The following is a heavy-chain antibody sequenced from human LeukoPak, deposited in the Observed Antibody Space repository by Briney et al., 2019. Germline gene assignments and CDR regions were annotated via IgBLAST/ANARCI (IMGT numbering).Heavy chain of an antibody. J-gene: IGHJ4*02. CDR1: GFTFSSYA. CDR3: AKWGDYDILTGYYVSDF. V-gene: IGHV3-23*01. D-gene: IGHD3-9*01. Sequence: GGSLRLSCAASGFTFSSYAMSWVRQAPGKGLEWVSAISGSGGSTYYADSVKGRFTISRDNSKNTLYLQMNSLRAEDTAVYYCAKWGDYDILTGYYVSDFWGQGTLVTVSS. CDR2: ISGSGGST.